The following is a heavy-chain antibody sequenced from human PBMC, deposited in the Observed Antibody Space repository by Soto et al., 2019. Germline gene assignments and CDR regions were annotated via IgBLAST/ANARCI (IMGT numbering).Heavy chain of an antibody. J-gene: IGHJ6*02. Sequence: VDSLKISCQCSGYRFTSYVISWVRPLPGKGLEWMGRIDPIDSYTNYSPSFQGHVTISADKSISTAYLQWSSLKASDTAMYYCARQFRYSSISYYYYYGMDVWGQGTTVTVSS. CDR3: ARQFRYSSISYYYYYGMDV. V-gene: IGHV5-10-1*01. D-gene: IGHD6-19*01. CDR1: GYRFTSYV. CDR2: IDPIDSYT.